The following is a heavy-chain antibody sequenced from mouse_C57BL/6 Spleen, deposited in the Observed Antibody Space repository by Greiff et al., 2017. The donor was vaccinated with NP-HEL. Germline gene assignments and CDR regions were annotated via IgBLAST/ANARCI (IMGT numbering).Heavy chain of an antibody. J-gene: IGHJ2*01. CDR2: IHPNSGST. CDR1: GYTFTSYW. CDR3: ARYDGYHVGFDY. V-gene: IGHV1-64*01. D-gene: IGHD2-3*01. Sequence: QVQLKQPGAELVKPGASVKLSCKASGYTFTSYWMHWVKQRPGQGLEWIGMIHPNSGSTNYNEKFKSKATLTVDKSSSTAYMQLSSLTSEDSAVYYCARYDGYHVGFDYWGQGTTLTVSS.